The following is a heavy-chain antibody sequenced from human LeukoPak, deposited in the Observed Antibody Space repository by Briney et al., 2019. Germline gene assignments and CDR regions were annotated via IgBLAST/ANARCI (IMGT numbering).Heavy chain of an antibody. D-gene: IGHD3-9*01. CDR1: GFTFSNYW. CDR2: IKQDGSEK. CDR3: ARDFYFDWLSQFDY. J-gene: IGHJ4*02. V-gene: IGHV3-7*01. Sequence: PGGSLRLSCAASGFTFSNYWMSWVRQAPGKGLEWVANIKQDGSEKYYVDSVKGRFTISRDNAKNSLSLQMNSLRAEDTAIYYCARDFYFDWLSQFDYWGQGILVTVSS.